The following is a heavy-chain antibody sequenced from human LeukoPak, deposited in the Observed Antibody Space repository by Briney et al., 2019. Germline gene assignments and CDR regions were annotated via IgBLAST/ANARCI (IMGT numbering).Heavy chain of an antibody. J-gene: IGHJ4*02. V-gene: IGHV3-15*01. CDR2: IKSKTDGGTT. CDR1: GFTFSNAW. CDR3: TTAGSVLRYFDWISPIDY. Sequence: GGSLRLSCAASGFTFSNAWMSWVRQAPGKGLEWVGRIKSKTDGGTTDYAAPVKGRFTISRDDSKNTLYLQMNSLKTEDTAVYYCTTAGSVLRYFDWISPIDYWGQGTLVTVSS. D-gene: IGHD3-9*01.